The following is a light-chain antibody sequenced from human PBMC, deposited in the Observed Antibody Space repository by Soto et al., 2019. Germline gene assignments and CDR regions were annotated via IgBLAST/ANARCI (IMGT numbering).Light chain of an antibody. V-gene: IGKV1-12*01. CDR3: QQSFSFPYT. CDR2: DAS. J-gene: IGKJ2*01. CDR1: QGIRNS. Sequence: DIQMTQSPSSVSASVGDRVTITCRASQGIRNSLAWYQQKAGKAPELLIYDASSLQTGLPSRFSGSGSETDFNRNIRSLQPKDIATYYCQQSFSFPYTFGQGTKLEIK.